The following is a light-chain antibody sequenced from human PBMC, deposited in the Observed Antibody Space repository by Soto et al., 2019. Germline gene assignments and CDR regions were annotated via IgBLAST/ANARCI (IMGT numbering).Light chain of an antibody. Sequence: QSVLTQPPSASGTPGRRVTISCSGSYSNIGSNSLSWFQQLPGTAPKLLIYNSNQRPSGVPDRFSGSKSGTSASLAISGLQSEDEADYYCATWDDSLNGHVFGTGTKVTVL. V-gene: IGLV1-44*01. CDR3: ATWDDSLNGHV. CDR2: NSN. CDR1: YSNIGSNS. J-gene: IGLJ1*01.